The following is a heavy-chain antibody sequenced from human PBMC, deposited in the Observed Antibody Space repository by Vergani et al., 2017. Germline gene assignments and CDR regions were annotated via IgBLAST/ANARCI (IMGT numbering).Heavy chain of an antibody. V-gene: IGHV3-30*03. J-gene: IGHJ4*02. CDR3: ARDERGFFDY. Sequence: QVQLVDSGGGVVQPGRSLRLSCAASGFTFSSYGMHWVRQAPGKGLDWVAVISYDGSNKYYAYSVKGRFTISRENSKITLYLKMNRLRAEDTAVYYCARDERGFFDYWGEGTLVTVSA. CDR2: ISYDGSNK. CDR1: GFTFSSYG.